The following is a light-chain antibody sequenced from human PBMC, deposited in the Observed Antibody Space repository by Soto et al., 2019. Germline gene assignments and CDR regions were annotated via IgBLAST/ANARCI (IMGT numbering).Light chain of an antibody. J-gene: IGLJ1*01. CDR2: DVS. Sequence: QSALTQPASVSGSPGQSITISCTGTSSDVGGYNYVSWYQQHPGKAPKLMIYDVSNRPSGVSNRFSGSKSGNTGSLTISGLQAEDEADYDCSSYATSSTPLYVFGTGTKVTVL. CDR1: SSDVGGYNY. CDR3: SSYATSSTPLYV. V-gene: IGLV2-14*01.